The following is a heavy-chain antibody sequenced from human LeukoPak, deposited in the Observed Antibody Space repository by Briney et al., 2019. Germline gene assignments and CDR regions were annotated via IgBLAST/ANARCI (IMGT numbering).Heavy chain of an antibody. CDR3: ARGGSYSPPCFDY. Sequence: PSETLSLTCTVSGGSISSGGYYWSWIRQPPGKGLEWIGYIYHSGSTYYNPSLKSRVTISVDRSKNQFSLKLSSVTAADTAVYYCARGGSYSPPCFDYWGQGTLVTVSS. CDR2: IYHSGST. CDR1: GGSISSGGYY. J-gene: IGHJ4*02. D-gene: IGHD1-26*01. V-gene: IGHV4-30-2*01.